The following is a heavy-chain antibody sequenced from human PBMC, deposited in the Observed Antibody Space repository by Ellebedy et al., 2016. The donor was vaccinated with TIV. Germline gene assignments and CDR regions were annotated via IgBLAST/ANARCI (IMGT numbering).Heavy chain of an antibody. D-gene: IGHD3-22*01. CDR2: VSYSGGT. J-gene: IGHJ4*02. CDR1: GGSISGYY. V-gene: IGHV4-59*01. Sequence: GSLRLSCTVSGGSISGYYWGWIRQSPGKGLEWVGHVSYSGGTNYNPSLMSRLTISVDTSKNQFSLNLNSVTAADTAVYYCARDSPAYYNTRGFEFWGQGILVTVSS. CDR3: ARDSPAYYNTRGFEF.